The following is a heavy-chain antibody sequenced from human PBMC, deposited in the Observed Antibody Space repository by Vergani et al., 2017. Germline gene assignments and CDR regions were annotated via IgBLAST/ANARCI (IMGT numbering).Heavy chain of an antibody. Sequence: QVQLQESGPGLVKPSETLSLTCTVSGGSISSYYWSWIRQPPGKGLEWIGYIYYSGSTNYNPSLKSRVTISVDTSKNQFSLKLSSVTAADTAVYYCARSRTRDSSWYYYYYGMDVWGQGTTVTVSS. CDR3: ARSRTRDSSWYYYYYGMDV. CDR2: IYYSGST. CDR1: GGSISSYY. D-gene: IGHD6-13*01. J-gene: IGHJ6*02. V-gene: IGHV4-59*01.